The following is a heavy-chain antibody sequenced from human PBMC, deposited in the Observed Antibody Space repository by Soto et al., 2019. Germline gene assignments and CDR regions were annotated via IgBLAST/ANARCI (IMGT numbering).Heavy chain of an antibody. Sequence: QVQLVESGGGVVQPGRSLRLSCAASGLTFSSSAMHWVRQAPGKGLEWVALISYDGSNKYYVDSVKGRFTISRDNSKNTLDLQTNSLREEDTAVYYCAAETKSYFYGMDFWGPGTTVTVSS. CDR3: AAETKSYFYGMDF. J-gene: IGHJ6*02. V-gene: IGHV3-30*03. CDR2: ISYDGSNK. CDR1: GLTFSSSA.